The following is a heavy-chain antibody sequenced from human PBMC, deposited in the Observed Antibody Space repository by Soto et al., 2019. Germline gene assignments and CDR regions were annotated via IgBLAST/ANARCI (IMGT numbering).Heavy chain of an antibody. V-gene: IGHV1-18*01. Sequence: ASVKVSCKASGYTFTSYGISWVRQAPGQGLEWMGWISAYNGNTNYAQKLQGRVTMTTDTSTSTAYMELRSLRSDDTAVYYCASDRRPSSHRNCFDPWGQGTLVTVSS. CDR1: GYTFTSYG. CDR3: ASDRRPSSHRNCFDP. J-gene: IGHJ5*02. CDR2: ISAYNGNT.